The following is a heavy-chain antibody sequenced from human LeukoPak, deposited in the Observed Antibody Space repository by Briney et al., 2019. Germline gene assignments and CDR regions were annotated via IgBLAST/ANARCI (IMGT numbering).Heavy chain of an antibody. J-gene: IGHJ6*02. V-gene: IGHV1-18*01. D-gene: IGHD4-17*01. CDR2: ISAYNGNT. CDR3: ARSYSYGDHGDYYYGMDV. CDR1: GYTFTSYG. Sequence: ASVKVSCKASGYTFTSYGISWVRQAPGQGLEWMGWISAYNGNTNYAQKLQGRVTMTTDTSTSTAYMELRSLRSDDTAVYYCARSYSYGDHGDYYYGMDVWGQGTTVTVSS.